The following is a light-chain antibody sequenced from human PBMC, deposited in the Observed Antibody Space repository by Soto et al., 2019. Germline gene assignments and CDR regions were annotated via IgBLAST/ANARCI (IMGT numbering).Light chain of an antibody. V-gene: IGKV3-11*01. Sequence: EIVLTQSPATLSLSPGERATLSCRASQSVSSYLAWYQQKPGQAPRLLIYDASNRATGIPARFSGSGSGTDFTLTISSLEPEEFEIYYCQQRSNWPPGTFGGGTKVEIK. CDR2: DAS. J-gene: IGKJ4*01. CDR1: QSVSSY. CDR3: QQRSNWPPGT.